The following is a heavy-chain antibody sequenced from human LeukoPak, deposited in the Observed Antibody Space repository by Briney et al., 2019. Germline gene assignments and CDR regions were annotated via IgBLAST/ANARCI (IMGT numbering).Heavy chain of an antibody. CDR1: GITLSNYG. V-gene: IGHV3-23*01. J-gene: IGHJ4*02. Sequence: GGSLRLSCAVSGITLSNYGMSWVRQAPGKGLEWVAGISDSGGSTNYADSVKGWFTISRDNPKNTLYLQMNSLRAEDTAVYFCARRGVVIRVILVGFHKEAFYFDSWGQGALVTVSS. D-gene: IGHD3-22*01. CDR2: ISDSGGST. CDR3: ARRGVVIRVILVGFHKEAFYFDS.